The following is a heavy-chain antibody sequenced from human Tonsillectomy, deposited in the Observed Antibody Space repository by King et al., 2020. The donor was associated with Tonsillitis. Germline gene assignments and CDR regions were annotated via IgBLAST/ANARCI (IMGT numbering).Heavy chain of an antibody. CDR3: ARDQVPAANYYYYGLVV. J-gene: IGHJ6*02. CDR2: LSYYGYNK. D-gene: IGHD2-2*01. Sequence: VQLVESGGGVVQPGRSLRLSCAASAFTFSSYAMHWFRQAPGKGLEWLAVLSYYGYNKYYADSVKGRFTISRDNSKNTLYLQMNSLRAEDTAVYYCARDQVPAANYYYYGLVVWGQGTTVSVSS. CDR1: AFTFSSYA. V-gene: IGHV3-30-3*01.